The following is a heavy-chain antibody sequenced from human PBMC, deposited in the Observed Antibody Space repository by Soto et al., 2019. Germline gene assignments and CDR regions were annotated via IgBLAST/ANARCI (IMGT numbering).Heavy chain of an antibody. J-gene: IGHJ5*02. V-gene: IGHV1-18*01. CDR2: ISAYNGNT. CDR3: ARDLTRYCSSTSCSPFDP. D-gene: IGHD2-2*01. Sequence: WISAYNGNTNYAQKLQGRVTMTTDTSTSTAYMELRSLRSDDTAVYYCARDLTRYCSSTSCSPFDPWGQGTLVTVSS.